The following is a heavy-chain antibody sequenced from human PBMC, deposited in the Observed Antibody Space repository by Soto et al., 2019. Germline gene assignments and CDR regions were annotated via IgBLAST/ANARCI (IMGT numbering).Heavy chain of an antibody. V-gene: IGHV3-30*03. J-gene: IGHJ6*02. CDR2: ISYDGSNK. CDR3: AGLLLVYGMDV. CDR1: RLSFRSYS. D-gene: IGHD3-22*01. Sequence: LSCAASRLSFRSYSMHWVRQAAGKGLEWVAVISYDGSNKYYADSVKGRFTISRDNSKNTLYLQMNSLRAEDTAVYYCAGLLLVYGMDVWGQGTTVTVPS.